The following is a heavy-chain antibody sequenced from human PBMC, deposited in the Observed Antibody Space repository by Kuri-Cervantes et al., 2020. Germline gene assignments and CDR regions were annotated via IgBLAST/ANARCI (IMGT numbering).Heavy chain of an antibody. D-gene: IGHD4/OR15-4a*01. CDR3: ARRDHGGYIDY. CDR1: GGSFSGYY. CDR2: INHSGST. V-gene: IGHV4-34*01. J-gene: IGHJ4*02. Sequence: ESLKISCAVYGGSFSGYYWSWIRQPPGKGLEWIGEINHSGSTNYNPSLKSRVTISVDTSKNQFSLKLSSVTAADTAVYYCARRDHGGYIDYWGQGTLVTVSS.